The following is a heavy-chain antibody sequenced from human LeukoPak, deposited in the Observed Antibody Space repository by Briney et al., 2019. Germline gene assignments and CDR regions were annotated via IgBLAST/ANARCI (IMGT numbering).Heavy chain of an antibody. D-gene: IGHD3-10*01. CDR2: IYTSGST. V-gene: IGHV4-61*02. Sequence: SETLSLTCTVSGGSISSGSYYWSWIRQPAGKGLEWIGRIYTSGSTNYNPSLKSRVTISVDTSKNQFSLKLSSVTAADTAVYYCALGLNYYYYMDVWGKGTTVAVSS. J-gene: IGHJ6*03. CDR1: GGSISSGSYY. CDR3: ALGLNYYYYMDV.